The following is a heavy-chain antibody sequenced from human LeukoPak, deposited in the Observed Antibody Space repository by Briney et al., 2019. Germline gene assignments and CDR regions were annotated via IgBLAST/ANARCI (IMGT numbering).Heavy chain of an antibody. CDR1: GFTFDDYG. CDR2: INWNGGIT. Sequence: GGSLRLSCAASGFTFDDYGMSWVRQAPGKGLEWVSGINWNGGITVYADSVKGRFTISRDNAKNSLYLQMNSLRAEDTALYYCARDGTYSSGWFDFDHWGQGTLVTVSS. CDR3: ARDGTYSSGWFDFDH. J-gene: IGHJ4*02. D-gene: IGHD6-19*01. V-gene: IGHV3-20*04.